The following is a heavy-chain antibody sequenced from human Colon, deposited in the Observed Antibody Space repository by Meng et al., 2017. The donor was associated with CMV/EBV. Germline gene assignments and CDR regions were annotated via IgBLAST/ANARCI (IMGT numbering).Heavy chain of an antibody. V-gene: IGHV3-66*02. CDR3: VTDVPVDGRWD. CDR2: IYRGGST. Sequence: SLTTFCAASGLSVSNNYMTWVRQAPGKGLDWVAVIYRGGSTSYADSVKGRFTISRDNSKNTLYLHMNSLRAEDTAVYYCVTDVPVDGRWDWGQGTLVTVSS. D-gene: IGHD3-10*02. J-gene: IGHJ4*02. CDR1: GLSVSNNY.